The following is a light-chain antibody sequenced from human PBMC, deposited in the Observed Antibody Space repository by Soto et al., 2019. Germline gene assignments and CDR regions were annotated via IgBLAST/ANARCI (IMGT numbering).Light chain of an antibody. J-gene: IGKJ2*01. Sequence: EIVMTQSPATLSLSPGERTTLSCRASQSVSRNLAWYQGKPGQAPMLLIYAASTRATGIPDRFSGSGSGTEFTLTSRSLQCGDFGVYYCQQCNSWPYTFGQGTKLEI. CDR2: AAS. CDR3: QQCNSWPYT. V-gene: IGKV3-15*01. CDR1: QSVSRN.